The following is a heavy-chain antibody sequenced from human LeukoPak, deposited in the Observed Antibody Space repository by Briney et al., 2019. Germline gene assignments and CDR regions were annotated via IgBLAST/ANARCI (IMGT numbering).Heavy chain of an antibody. J-gene: IGHJ5*02. V-gene: IGHV4-39*01. D-gene: IGHD3-22*01. CDR3: ARHLTYYFESTGYYPGWFDP. Sequence: SETLSLTCTVSGGSVSSDIYYWARIRQAPGKGLEWFGSVYYGGTTYYNPSLKSRVTMSVDTSKSQFSLKLSSVTAADTAVYYCARHLTYYFESTGYYPGWFDPWCQGTLVTVSS. CDR1: GGSVSSDIYY. CDR2: VYYGGTT.